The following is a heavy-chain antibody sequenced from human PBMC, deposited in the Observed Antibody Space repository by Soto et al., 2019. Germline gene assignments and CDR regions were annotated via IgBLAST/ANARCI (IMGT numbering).Heavy chain of an antibody. D-gene: IGHD3-10*01. V-gene: IGHV1-69*10. CDR2: TIPALGKT. J-gene: IGHJ6*02. Sequence: ASVKVSCKTSGDNFKKNVFTWVRQAPGQGLEWMGGTIPALGKTHYIEKFQGRVTITVDDATRTVYMEVRDLTSEDAAIYYCARGPFRPSAMDVWGQGTTVTVSS. CDR1: GDNFKKNV. CDR3: ARGPFRPSAMDV.